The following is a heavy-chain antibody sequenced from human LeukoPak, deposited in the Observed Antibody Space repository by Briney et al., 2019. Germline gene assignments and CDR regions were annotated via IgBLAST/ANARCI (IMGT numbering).Heavy chain of an antibody. D-gene: IGHD3-9*01. CDR2: ISAYNGNT. J-gene: IGHJ6*02. V-gene: IGHV1-18*01. Sequence: GASVKVSCKVSGYTLTELSMHWVRQAPGQGLEWMGWISAYNGNTNYAQKLQGRVTMTTDTSTSTAYMELRSLRSDDTAVYYCARDGPTYYDILTGYYQPDYYYYGMDVWGQGTTVTVSS. CDR1: GYTLTELS. CDR3: ARDGPTYYDILTGYYQPDYYYYGMDV.